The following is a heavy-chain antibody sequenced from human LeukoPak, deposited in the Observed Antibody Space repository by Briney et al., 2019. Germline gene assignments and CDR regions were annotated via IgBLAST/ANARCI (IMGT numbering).Heavy chain of an antibody. J-gene: IGHJ4*02. CDR2: INHSGST. V-gene: IGHV4-34*01. Sequence: PPETLSLTCAVYGGSFSGYYWSWIRQPPGKGLEWIGEINHSGSTNYNPSLKRRVTISVDTSKNQFSLKLSSVTAADTAVYYCAKAYGDYGTTTYRRAYFDYWGQGTLVTVSS. D-gene: IGHD4-17*01. CDR3: AKAYGDYGTTTYRRAYFDY. CDR1: GGSFSGYY.